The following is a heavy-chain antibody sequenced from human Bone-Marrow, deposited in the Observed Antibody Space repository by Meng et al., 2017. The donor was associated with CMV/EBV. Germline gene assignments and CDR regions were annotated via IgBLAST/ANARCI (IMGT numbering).Heavy chain of an antibody. J-gene: IGHJ4*02. Sequence: GESLKISCAASGFTFSSYSMNWVRQAPGKGLEWVSSISGSGDYIYYADSVKGRFTISRDSAKNSLYLQMNSLRAEDTAVYHCARGLGVRSSGYYYVYNWGQGTLVTVSS. CDR1: GFTFSSYS. D-gene: IGHD3-22*01. V-gene: IGHV3-21*01. CDR3: ARGLGVRSSGYYYVYN. CDR2: ISGSGDYI.